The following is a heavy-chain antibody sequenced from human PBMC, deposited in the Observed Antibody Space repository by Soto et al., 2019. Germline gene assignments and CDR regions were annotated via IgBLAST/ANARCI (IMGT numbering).Heavy chain of an antibody. V-gene: IGHV4-31*03. CDR1: GGSISRGGYF. Sequence: QVQLQESGPGLVKPSQTLSLTCTVSGGSISRGGYFCSWIRQHPGEGLEWIGYIYYSGSTYYNPSLNSRVTFSVGTSKDQFSLKLSSVTAGDTAVYYCARSVFPWGQGPLVTVSS. CDR2: IYYSGST. J-gene: IGHJ5*02. CDR3: ARSVFP.